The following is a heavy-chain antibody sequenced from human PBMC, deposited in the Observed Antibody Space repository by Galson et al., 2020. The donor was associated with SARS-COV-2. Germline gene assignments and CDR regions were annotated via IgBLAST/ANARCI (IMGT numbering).Heavy chain of an antibody. J-gene: IGHJ6*02. CDR2: INHSGST. V-gene: IGHV4-34*01. CDR3: ARGRLGFWSGDYTGRCAHGMDV. D-gene: IGHD3-3*01. CDR1: GGSFSGYY. Sequence: SETLSLTCAVYGGSFSGYYWSWIRQPPGKGLEWIGEINHSGSTNYNPSLKSRVTISVDTSKNQFSLKLSSVTAADTAVYYCARGRLGFWSGDYTGRCAHGMDVWGQGTTVTVSS.